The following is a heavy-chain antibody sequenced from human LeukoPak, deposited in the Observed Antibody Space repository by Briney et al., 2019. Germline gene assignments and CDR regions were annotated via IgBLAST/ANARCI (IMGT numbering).Heavy chain of an antibody. V-gene: IGHV3-7*03. J-gene: IGHJ4*02. CDR2: IKEDGSRK. CDR1: GFTFNGHW. D-gene: IGHD5-12*01. CDR3: AKDQGNSGSSGSDY. Sequence: GGSLRLSCAASGFTFNGHWMTWVRQAPGKGLEWVANIKEDGSRKFYVDSVKGRFTISRDNAKNSLYPQMDNLRAEDTAVYYCAKDQGNSGSSGSDYWGQGTLVTVSS.